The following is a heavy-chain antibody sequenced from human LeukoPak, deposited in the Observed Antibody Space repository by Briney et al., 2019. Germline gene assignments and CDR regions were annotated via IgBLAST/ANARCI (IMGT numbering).Heavy chain of an antibody. J-gene: IGHJ3*02. Sequence: GESLKISCKGSGYSFTNYWIGWVRQMPGKGLEWMGIIYPGDSDTRYSPSFQGQVTISADKSIGTAYLQWSSLKASDTAMYFCASEGRGYSYAYAFDIWGQGTMVTVSS. CDR3: ASEGRGYSYAYAFDI. D-gene: IGHD5-18*01. CDR2: IYPGDSDT. CDR1: GYSFTNYW. V-gene: IGHV5-51*01.